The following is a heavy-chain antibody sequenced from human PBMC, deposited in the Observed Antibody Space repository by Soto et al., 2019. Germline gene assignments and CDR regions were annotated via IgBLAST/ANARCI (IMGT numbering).Heavy chain of an antibody. V-gene: IGHV4-59*08. Sequence: SETLSLTCTVSGGSISTNFWSWIRQPPGKGLEWIGYIYYSGSTYYNPSLKSRVTISVDTSKNQFSLKLSSVTAADTAVYYCARGFPTVVTVDYWGQGTLVTVSS. CDR2: IYYSGST. CDR3: ARGFPTVVTVDY. J-gene: IGHJ4*02. D-gene: IGHD4-17*01. CDR1: GGSISTNF.